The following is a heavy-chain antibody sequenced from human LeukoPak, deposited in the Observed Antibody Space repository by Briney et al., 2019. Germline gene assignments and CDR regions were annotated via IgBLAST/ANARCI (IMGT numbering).Heavy chain of an antibody. CDR2: ISYDGSNQ. Sequence: GRSLRLSCAASGFTFSSYGMHWVRQAPGKGLEWVAVISYDGSNQYYADSVKGRFTISRDNSKNTLYLQMNSLRAEDTAVYYCAKDRRPYDILTGYYYYYYYGMDVWGQGTTVTVSS. CDR1: GFTFSSYG. CDR3: AKDRRPYDILTGYYYYYYYGMDV. V-gene: IGHV3-30*18. D-gene: IGHD3-9*01. J-gene: IGHJ6*02.